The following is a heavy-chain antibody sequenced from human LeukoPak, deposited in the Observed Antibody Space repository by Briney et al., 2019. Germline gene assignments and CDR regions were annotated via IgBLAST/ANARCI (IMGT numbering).Heavy chain of an antibody. CDR1: GGSISNYY. D-gene: IGHD3-10*01. Sequence: SETLSLTCTVSGGSISNYYWSWFRQPPGKGLVWIGYMYYSGTTNYNPSLKSRVTISVDTSKKQFSLNVSSVTAADTAVYYCASIYYYGSGSYFGYWGQGTMVTVSS. CDR3: ASIYYYGSGSYFGY. CDR2: MYYSGTT. J-gene: IGHJ4*02. V-gene: IGHV4-59*08.